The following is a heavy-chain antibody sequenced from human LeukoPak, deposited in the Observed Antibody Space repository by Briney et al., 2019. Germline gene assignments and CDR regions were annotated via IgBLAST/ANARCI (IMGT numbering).Heavy chain of an antibody. CDR1: GGSFSGYY. J-gene: IGHJ5*02. CDR3: ARGNEYQLS. V-gene: IGHV4-34*01. CDR2: INHSGST. Sequence: PSETLSLTCAVYGGSFSGYYWSWIRQPPGKGLEWIGEINHSGSTNYNPSVKSRVTISVDTSKNQFSLKLSSVTAADTAVYYCARGNEYQLSWGQGTLVTVSS. D-gene: IGHD2-2*01.